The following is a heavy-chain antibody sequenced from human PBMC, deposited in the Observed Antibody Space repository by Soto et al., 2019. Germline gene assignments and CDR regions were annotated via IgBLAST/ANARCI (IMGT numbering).Heavy chain of an antibody. J-gene: IGHJ3*02. Sequence: GESLKISCKGSGYSFTSDWIGWVRQMPGKGLEWMGIIYPGDSDTRYSPSFQGQVTISADKSISTAYLQWSSLKASDTAMYYCARYHNYSGGTPQNAFDIRGQGTMVTV. CDR2: IYPGDSDT. V-gene: IGHV5-51*01. CDR1: GYSFTSDW. CDR3: ARYHNYSGGTPQNAFDI. D-gene: IGHD1-26*01.